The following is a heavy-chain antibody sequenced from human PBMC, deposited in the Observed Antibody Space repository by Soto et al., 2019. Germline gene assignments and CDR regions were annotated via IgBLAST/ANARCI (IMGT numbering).Heavy chain of an antibody. CDR1: GFTFSSYA. V-gene: IGHV3-30-3*01. D-gene: IGHD3-3*01. CDR2: ISYDGSNK. J-gene: IGHJ6*02. CDR3: ARDSHFGVVPLYGMDV. Sequence: GGSLRLSCAASGFTFSSYAMHWVRQAPGKGLEWVAVISYDGSNKYYADSVKGRFTISRDNSKNTLYLQMNSLRAEDTAVYYCARDSHFGVVPLYGMDVWGQGTTVTVSS.